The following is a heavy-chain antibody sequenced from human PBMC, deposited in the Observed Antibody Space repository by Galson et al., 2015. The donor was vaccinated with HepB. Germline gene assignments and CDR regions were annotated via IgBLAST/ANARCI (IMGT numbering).Heavy chain of an antibody. Sequence: SLRLSCAASEFIFSRYAMSWVRQAPGKGLDWVASIGGLGDHTHYADSVKGRFTISRDNSKNTLYLQMNSLRAGDTAVYYCAKDLKPGLYCLNSSCYSSYFDYWGQGTLVTVSS. CDR1: EFIFSRYA. CDR2: IGGLGDHT. J-gene: IGHJ4*02. CDR3: AKDLKPGLYCLNSSCYSSYFDY. V-gene: IGHV3-23*01. D-gene: IGHD6-25*01.